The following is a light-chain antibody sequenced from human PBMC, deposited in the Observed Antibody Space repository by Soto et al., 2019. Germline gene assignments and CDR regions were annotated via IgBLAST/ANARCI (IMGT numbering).Light chain of an antibody. CDR2: DVT. Sequence: QSALTQPASVSGSPGQSIAISCTGTSSDVGAYNYVSWYQQHSGKVPKLVIYDVTNRPSGVSDRFSGSKSGNTASLTISGLQAEDEADYYCSSYTSNTTPYVFGTGTKLPVL. CDR1: SSDVGAYNY. J-gene: IGLJ1*01. CDR3: SSYTSNTTPYV. V-gene: IGLV2-14*01.